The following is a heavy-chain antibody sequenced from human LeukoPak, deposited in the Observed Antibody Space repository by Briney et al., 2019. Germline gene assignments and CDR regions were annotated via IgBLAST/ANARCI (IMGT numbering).Heavy chain of an antibody. CDR3: ARRSMVQHLDV. J-gene: IGHJ6*04. CDR1: GYIFTGYY. D-gene: IGHD3-10*01. V-gene: IGHV7-4-1*02. CDR2: IDTNTGNP. Sequence: ASVKVSCKASGYIFTGYYMHWVRQAPGQGLEYMGWIDTNTGNPTYAQAFTGRIVFSLDTSVSTAYLDIRSLKAEDTAVYFCARRSMVQHLDVWGKGTTVIVSS.